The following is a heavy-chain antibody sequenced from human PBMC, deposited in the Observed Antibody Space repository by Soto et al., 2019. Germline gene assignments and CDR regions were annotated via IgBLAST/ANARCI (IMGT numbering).Heavy chain of an antibody. CDR3: AKVGWEDY. CDR1: GFTFSTYP. V-gene: IGHV3-23*01. CDR2: ISGSGDST. J-gene: IGHJ4*02. Sequence: EVQLLESGGGSVQLGGSLRLSCVASGFTFSTYPMSWVRQAPGKGLEWVSAISGSGDSTNYADSVKGRFTISRDNSKNTLYLQMNSLRAEDTAVYFCAKVGWEDYWGQGTVVTVSS. D-gene: IGHD6-19*01.